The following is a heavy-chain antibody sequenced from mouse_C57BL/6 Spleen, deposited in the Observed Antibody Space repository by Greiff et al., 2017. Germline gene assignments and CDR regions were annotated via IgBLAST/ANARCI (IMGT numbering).Heavy chain of an antibody. CDR2: INPNNGGT. CDR1: GYTFTDYN. CDR3: ARAAVASYYCDY. Sequence: VQLQQSGPELVKPGASVKMSCKASGYTFTDYNMHWVKQSHGKSLEWIGYINPNNGGTSYNQKFKGKATLTVNKSSSTAYMELRSLTSEDSAVYYCARAAVASYYCDYWGQGTTLTVSS. V-gene: IGHV1-22*01. D-gene: IGHD6-1*01. J-gene: IGHJ2*01.